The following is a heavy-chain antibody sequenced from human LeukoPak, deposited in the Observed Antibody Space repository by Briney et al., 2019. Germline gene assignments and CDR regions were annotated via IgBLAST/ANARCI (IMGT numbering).Heavy chain of an antibody. J-gene: IGHJ4*02. CDR1: GGSISSSNYY. CDR3: ARVTGYMIEDYFDY. D-gene: IGHD3-9*01. V-gene: IGHV4-61*02. CDR2: IYTSGST. Sequence: SETLSLTCTVSGGSISSSNYYWSWIRQPAGKGLEWIGRIYTSGSTNYNPSLKSRVAISVDTSKNQFSLKLRSVTAADTAVYYCARVTGYMIEDYFDYWGQGILVTVSS.